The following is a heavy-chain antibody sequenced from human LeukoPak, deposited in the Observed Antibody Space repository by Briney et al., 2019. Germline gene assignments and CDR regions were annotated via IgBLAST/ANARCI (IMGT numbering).Heavy chain of an antibody. Sequence: GGSLRLSCAASGFTFSSYWMSWVRQAPGKGLEWVANIKQDGSEKYYVDSVKGRFTISRDNAKNSLYLQMNSLRAEDTAVYYCARGKYYDSSGYLPWGQGTLVTVSS. J-gene: IGHJ4*02. CDR2: IKQDGSEK. CDR1: GFTFSSYW. V-gene: IGHV3-7*03. CDR3: ARGKYYDSSGYLP. D-gene: IGHD3-22*01.